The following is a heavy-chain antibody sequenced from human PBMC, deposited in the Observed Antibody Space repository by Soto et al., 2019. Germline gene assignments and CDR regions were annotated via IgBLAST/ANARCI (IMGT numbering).Heavy chain of an antibody. D-gene: IGHD3-9*01. CDR2: ISAYNGNT. CDR1: GYTFTNFG. J-gene: IGHJ5*02. Sequence: GASVKVSCKASGYTFTNFGISWVRQAPGQGLEWMGWISAYNGNTNYAQKLQGRVTMTTDTSTSTAYMELRSLRSDDTAVYYCATPGPRYFDWLLMTWGQGTLVTVSS. V-gene: IGHV1-18*01. CDR3: ATPGPRYFDWLLMT.